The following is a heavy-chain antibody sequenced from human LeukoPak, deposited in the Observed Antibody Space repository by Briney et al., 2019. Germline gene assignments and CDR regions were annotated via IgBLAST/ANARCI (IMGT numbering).Heavy chain of an antibody. D-gene: IGHD3-10*01. CDR1: GFTFSSYA. CDR3: ARVKFGELFTDY. Sequence: PGGSLRLSCAASGFTFSSYAMHWVRQAPGKGLEWVAVISYDGSNKYYADSVKGRFTISRDNSMNTLYLQMNSLRAEDTAVYYCARVKFGELFTDYWGQGTLVTVSS. CDR2: ISYDGSNK. V-gene: IGHV3-30-3*01. J-gene: IGHJ4*02.